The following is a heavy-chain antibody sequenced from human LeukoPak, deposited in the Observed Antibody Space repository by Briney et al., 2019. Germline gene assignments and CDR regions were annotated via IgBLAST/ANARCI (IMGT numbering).Heavy chain of an antibody. CDR3: ARRFYSSSSR. Sequence: GGSLRLSCAVSGFTFSNYNMHWVRQAPGKGLEWVAVISYDGSNKYYADSVKGRFTISRDNSKNTLHLQMNSLRAEDTAVYYCARRFYSSSSRWGQGTLVTVSS. J-gene: IGHJ4*02. V-gene: IGHV3-30-3*01. D-gene: IGHD6-6*01. CDR2: ISYDGSNK. CDR1: GFTFSNYN.